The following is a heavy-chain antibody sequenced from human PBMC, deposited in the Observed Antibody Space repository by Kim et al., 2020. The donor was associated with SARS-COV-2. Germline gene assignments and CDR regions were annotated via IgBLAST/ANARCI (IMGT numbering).Heavy chain of an antibody. CDR1: GFTFSGYW. CDR3: ARGAWGYSYGPFEY. J-gene: IGHJ4*02. D-gene: IGHD5-18*01. CDR2: MKSDGSTI. V-gene: IGHV3-74*01. Sequence: GGSLRLSCTASGFTFSGYWMHWVRQAPGKGLMWVSRMKSDGSTISYADSVKGRFTISRDNAKNTLYLQMNSLSAEDTAVYYCARGAWGYSYGPFEYLGQGTLVTVSS.